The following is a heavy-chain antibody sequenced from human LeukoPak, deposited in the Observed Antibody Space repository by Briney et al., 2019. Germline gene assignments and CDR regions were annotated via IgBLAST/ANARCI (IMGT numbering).Heavy chain of an antibody. V-gene: IGHV4-38-2*02. J-gene: IGHJ3*02. CDR3: ARIYGSGSPAYDAFDI. Sequence: SETLSLTCTVSGYSISSGYYWGWIRQPPGKGLEWIGSIYHSGSTYYNPSLKSRVTISVDTSKNQFSLKLSSVTAADTAVYYCARIYGSGSPAYDAFDIWGQGTMVTVSS. CDR1: GYSISSGYY. CDR2: IYHSGST. D-gene: IGHD3-10*01.